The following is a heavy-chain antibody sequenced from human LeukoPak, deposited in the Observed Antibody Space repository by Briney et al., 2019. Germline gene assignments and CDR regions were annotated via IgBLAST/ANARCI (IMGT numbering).Heavy chain of an antibody. J-gene: IGHJ4*02. V-gene: IGHV1-18*01. CDR3: ARSNNWNYALNY. CDR2: ISAYNGNT. D-gene: IGHD1-7*01. CDR1: GYTFTSYG. Sequence: ASVKVSCKASGYTFTSYGISWVRQAPGQGLEWMGWISAYNGNTKYAQKLQGRVTMTRDTSTDTAYMELRSLRSDDSAMHYCARSNNWNYALNYWGQGTLVTVSS.